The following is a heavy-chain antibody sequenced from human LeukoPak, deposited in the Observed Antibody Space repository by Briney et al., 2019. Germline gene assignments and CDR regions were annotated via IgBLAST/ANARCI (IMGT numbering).Heavy chain of an antibody. V-gene: IGHV4-59*12. Sequence: SETLSLTRTVAGGSISSYYWSWIRQPPGKGLEWIGHIYYSGSTKYNPSLKSRVTISVDTSKNQCSLKLSSVTAADTAVYYCARVGTAAGFDYWGQGTLVTVSS. J-gene: IGHJ4*02. D-gene: IGHD6-13*01. CDR2: IYYSGST. CDR1: GGSISSYY. CDR3: ARVGTAAGFDY.